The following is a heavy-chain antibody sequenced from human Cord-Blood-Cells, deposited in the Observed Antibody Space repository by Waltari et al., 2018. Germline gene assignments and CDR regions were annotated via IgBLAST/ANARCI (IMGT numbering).Heavy chain of an antibody. V-gene: IGHV4-34*01. CDR3: ARVRHGFYFDY. J-gene: IGHJ4*02. CDR2: NNHSGST. CDR1: GGSFSGSY. Sequence: QVQLQQWGAGLLKPSETLSLTCAVYGGSFSGSYWSWIRQPPGKGLEWTGENNHSGSTNYNPSLKSRVTISVDTSKNQFSLKLSSVTAADTAVYYCARVRHGFYFDYWGQGTLVTVSS.